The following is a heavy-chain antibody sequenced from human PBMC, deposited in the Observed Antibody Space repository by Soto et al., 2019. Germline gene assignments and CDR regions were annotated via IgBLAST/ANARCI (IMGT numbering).Heavy chain of an antibody. D-gene: IGHD2-2*02. CDR1: GYTFTNYG. Sequence: ASVEVSCKASGYTFTNYGISWVRQAPGQGLEWMGWISVYNGNTKYEQKLQGRVTMTTETSTSTAYMELRSLRSDDTAVYFCARDXGSSTSCYICDYYGMDVWGQGTTVTVSS. CDR2: ISVYNGNT. J-gene: IGHJ6*02. CDR3: ARDXGSSTSCYICDYYGMDV. V-gene: IGHV1-18*04.